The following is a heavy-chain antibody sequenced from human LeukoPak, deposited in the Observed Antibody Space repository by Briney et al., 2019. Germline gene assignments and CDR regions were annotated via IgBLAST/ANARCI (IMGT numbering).Heavy chain of an antibody. CDR3: ARYIYGYLHY. J-gene: IGHJ4*02. V-gene: IGHV1-46*01. Sequence: ASVKVSCKASGYTFTNYNIHWVRQAPGQGLEWMGIINPSGGSTSYAQKFQGRVTMNRDTSTSTVYMELSSLRSEDTAVYYCARYIYGYLHYWGQGTLVTVSS. CDR2: INPSGGST. D-gene: IGHD5-18*01. CDR1: GYTFTNYN.